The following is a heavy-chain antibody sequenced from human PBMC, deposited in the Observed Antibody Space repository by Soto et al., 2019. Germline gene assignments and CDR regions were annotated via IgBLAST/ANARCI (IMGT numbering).Heavy chain of an antibody. J-gene: IGHJ6*02. Sequence: SGPTLVNPTRTLTLTCTFSGFSLSTSGMCVSWIRQPPGKALEWLALIDWDDDKYYSTSLKTRLTISKDTSKNQVVLTMTNMDPVDTATYYCERIVGGTAAGTSADYYYYYAMDVWGQVTTVTVSS. CDR2: IDWDDDK. V-gene: IGHV2-70*01. CDR3: ERIVGGTAAGTSADYYYYYAMDV. CDR1: GFSLSTSGMC. D-gene: IGHD6-13*01.